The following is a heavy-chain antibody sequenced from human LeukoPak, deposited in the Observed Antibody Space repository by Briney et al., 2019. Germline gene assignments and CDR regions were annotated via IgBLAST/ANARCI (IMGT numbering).Heavy chain of an antibody. D-gene: IGHD2-15*01. CDR2: ISGSGSNT. CDR1: GFTFGNYA. J-gene: IGHJ6*01. V-gene: IGHV3-23*01. CDR3: AKKPAAGYCSGGSCSTYYYYNGMDV. Sequence: PGRSLTLSWAGAGFTFGNYAMSSVRPAPGKGLEWVSTISGSGSNTYYADSVKGRFTISRDNSKNTLYLQMNSLRAEDTAEYYCAKKPAAGYCSGGSCSTYYYYNGMDVWGQGTTVTVSS.